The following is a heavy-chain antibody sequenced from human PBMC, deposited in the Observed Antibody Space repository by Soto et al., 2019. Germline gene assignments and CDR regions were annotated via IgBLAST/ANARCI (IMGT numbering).Heavy chain of an antibody. J-gene: IGHJ4*02. CDR3: AKDLVGTEYYFDY. CDR1: GFTFSSYA. Sequence: PGGSLRLSCAASGFTFSSYAMSWVRQAPGKGLEWVSGISGSGGSTYYTDSVKGRFTISRDNSKNTLYLQMHSLRAEDTAVYYCAKDLVGTEYYFDYWGQGTLVTVSS. V-gene: IGHV3-23*01. D-gene: IGHD1-26*01. CDR2: ISGSGGST.